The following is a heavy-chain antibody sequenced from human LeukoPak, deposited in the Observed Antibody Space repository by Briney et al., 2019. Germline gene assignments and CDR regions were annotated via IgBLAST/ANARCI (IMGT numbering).Heavy chain of an antibody. Sequence: RASVKVPCKASGYTFTSYGISWVRQAPGQGLEWMGWISAYNGNTNYAQKLQGRVTMTTDTSTSTAYMELRSLRSDDTAVYYCVRSGSPEHFDYWGQGTLVTVSS. CDR1: GYTFTSYG. J-gene: IGHJ4*02. D-gene: IGHD3-3*01. V-gene: IGHV1-18*01. CDR2: ISAYNGNT. CDR3: VRSGSPEHFDY.